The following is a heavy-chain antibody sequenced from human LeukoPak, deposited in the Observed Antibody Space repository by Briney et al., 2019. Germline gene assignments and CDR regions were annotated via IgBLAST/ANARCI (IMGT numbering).Heavy chain of an antibody. Sequence: PSQTLSLTCTVSGVSIANTFYYWNWLRQPAGKGLEWIGRIYTTGSTDYNPSLKSRVTISLDTARNQFSLKLSSVTAADTAVYYCARRHDGHDYWGQGTLVTVSS. CDR1: GVSIANTFYY. J-gene: IGHJ4*02. CDR2: IYTTGST. CDR3: ARRHDGHDY. V-gene: IGHV4-61*02.